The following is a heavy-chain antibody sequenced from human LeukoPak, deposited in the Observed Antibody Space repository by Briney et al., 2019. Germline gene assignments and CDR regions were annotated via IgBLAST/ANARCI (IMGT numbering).Heavy chain of an antibody. Sequence: ASVKVSCKASGYTFTSYGISWVRQAPGQGLGWMGWISAYNGNTNYAQKLQGRVTMTTDTSTSTAYMELRSLRSDDTAVYYCARAISPGITIFGVAYYFDYWGQGTLVTVSS. CDR3: ARAISPGITIFGVAYYFDY. J-gene: IGHJ4*02. CDR2: ISAYNGNT. CDR1: GYTFTSYG. D-gene: IGHD3-3*01. V-gene: IGHV1-18*01.